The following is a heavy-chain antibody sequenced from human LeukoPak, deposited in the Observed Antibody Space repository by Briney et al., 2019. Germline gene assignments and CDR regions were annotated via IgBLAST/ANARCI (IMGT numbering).Heavy chain of an antibody. CDR2: INPNSGGT. D-gene: IGHD2-15*01. CDR1: VYTFTGYY. J-gene: IGHJ4*02. Sequence: ASVKVSCKASVYTFTGYYMHWVRQAPGQGLEWMGRINPNSGGTNYAQKFQGRVHMTRDTSVSTAYMELRRLRSDDTAVYYCARVNKGYCSGGSCYPLGYWGQGTLVTVSS. CDR3: ARVNKGYCSGGSCYPLGY. V-gene: IGHV1-2*06.